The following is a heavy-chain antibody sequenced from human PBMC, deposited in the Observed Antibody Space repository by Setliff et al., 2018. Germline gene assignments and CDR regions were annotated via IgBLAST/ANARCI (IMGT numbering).Heavy chain of an antibody. J-gene: IGHJ3*02. CDR1: GFTFSSYS. V-gene: IGHV3-21*01. Sequence: PGGSLRLSCVASGFTFSSYSMNWVRQAPGKGLEWVSSISSSSSYIYYADSVKGRFTISRDNAKNSLYLQMNSLRAEDTAVYYCARELAGIISGSYYPDAFDIWGQGTMVTVSS. D-gene: IGHD1-26*01. CDR3: ARELAGIISGSYYPDAFDI. CDR2: ISSSSSYI.